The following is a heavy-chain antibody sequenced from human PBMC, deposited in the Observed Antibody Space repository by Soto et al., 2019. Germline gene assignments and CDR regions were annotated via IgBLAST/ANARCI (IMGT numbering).Heavy chain of an antibody. V-gene: IGHV3-23*01. D-gene: IGHD6-19*01. CDR3: AASGWYLRNYYYYYGMDV. Sequence: GGSLRLSCAASGFTFSSYAMSWVRQAPGKGLEWVSAISGSGGSTYYADSVKGRFTISRDNSKNTLYLQMNSLRAEDTAVYYCAASGWYLRNYYYYYGMDVWGQGTTVTVSS. J-gene: IGHJ6*02. CDR1: GFTFSSYA. CDR2: ISGSGGST.